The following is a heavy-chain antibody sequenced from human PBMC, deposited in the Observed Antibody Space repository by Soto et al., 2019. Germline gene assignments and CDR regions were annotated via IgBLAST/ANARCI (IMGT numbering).Heavy chain of an antibody. D-gene: IGHD2-2*01. CDR3: ARSYCSSTSCYFLD. CDR1: GGSISSYY. V-gene: IGHV4-59*01. CDR2: IYYSGST. Sequence: PSETLSLTCTVSGGSISSYYWSWIRQPPGKGLEWIGYIYYSGSTNYNPSLKSRVTISVDTSKNQFSLKLSSVTAADTAVYYCARSYCSSTSCYFLDWGQGTLVTVS. J-gene: IGHJ4*02.